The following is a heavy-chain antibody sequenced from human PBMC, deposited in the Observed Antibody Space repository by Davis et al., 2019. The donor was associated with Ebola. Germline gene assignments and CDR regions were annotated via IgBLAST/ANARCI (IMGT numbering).Heavy chain of an antibody. CDR1: GFTFSDYY. J-gene: IGHJ5*02. Sequence: PGGSLRLSRAASGFTFSDYYMSWIRQAPGKGLEWVSYISSSGSTIYYADSVKGRFTISRDNAKNSLYLQMNSLRAEDTAVYYCATIAYSGSYYLGGWFDPWGQGTLVTVSS. CDR2: ISSSGSTI. V-gene: IGHV3-11*04. CDR3: ATIAYSGSYYLGGWFDP. D-gene: IGHD1-26*01.